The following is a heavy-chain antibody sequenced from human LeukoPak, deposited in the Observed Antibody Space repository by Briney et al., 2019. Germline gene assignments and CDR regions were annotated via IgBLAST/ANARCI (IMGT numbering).Heavy chain of an antibody. J-gene: IGHJ1*01. Sequence: SETLSLTCSVSGGSISSYYWSWIRQPPGKGLEWIGYIHYSGSTNYNPSLKSRVTISVDTSENQFSLKLSSVTAADTAVYYCASYYYGSGRAFQHWGQGTLVTVSS. CDR1: GGSISSYY. CDR3: ASYYYGSGRAFQH. CDR2: IHYSGST. D-gene: IGHD3-10*01. V-gene: IGHV4-59*01.